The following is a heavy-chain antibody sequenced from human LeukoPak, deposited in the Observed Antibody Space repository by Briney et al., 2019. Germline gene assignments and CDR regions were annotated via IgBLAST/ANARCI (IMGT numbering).Heavy chain of an antibody. D-gene: IGHD3-10*01. CDR1: GFTFSSCW. Sequence: GGSLRLSCAASGFTFSSCWMNWVRQAPGKGLEWVANIKQDGSEKYYVDSVKGRFTISRDNAKNSLYLQMNSLRAEDTAVYYCARDRTEILWFGELPSRWFDPWGQGTLVTVSS. CDR3: ARDRTEILWFGELPSRWFDP. V-gene: IGHV3-7*01. CDR2: IKQDGSEK. J-gene: IGHJ5*02.